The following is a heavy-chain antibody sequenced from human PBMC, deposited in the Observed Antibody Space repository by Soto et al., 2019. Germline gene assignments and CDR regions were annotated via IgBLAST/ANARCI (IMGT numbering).Heavy chain of an antibody. Sequence: GESLKISCAASGFTFSSYWMHWVRQAPGKGLVWVSRINSDGSSTSYADSVKGRFTISRDNAKNTLYLQMNSLRAEDTAVYYCARSVAQGWFDPWGQGTLVTVSS. CDR2: INSDGSST. CDR3: ARSVAQGWFDP. CDR1: GFTFSSYW. J-gene: IGHJ5*02. V-gene: IGHV3-74*01.